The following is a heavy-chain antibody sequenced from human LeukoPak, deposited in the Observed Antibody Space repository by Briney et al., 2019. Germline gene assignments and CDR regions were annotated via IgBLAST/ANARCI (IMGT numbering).Heavy chain of an antibody. CDR1: GFTFSNYW. D-gene: IGHD3-22*01. CDR2: INSDGSST. Sequence: PGGSLRLSCTASGFTFSNYWMHWVRQAPGKGLVWVSRINSDGSSTVYADSVKGRFTISRDNAKNTLYLQMNSLRAEDTAVYYCARHYYDTSGCFYTEYCQHWGQGTLVTVSS. J-gene: IGHJ1*01. V-gene: IGHV3-74*01. CDR3: ARHYYDTSGCFYTEYCQH.